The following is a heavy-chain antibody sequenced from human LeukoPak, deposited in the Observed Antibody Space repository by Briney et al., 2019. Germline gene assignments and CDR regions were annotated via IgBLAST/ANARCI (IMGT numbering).Heavy chain of an antibody. Sequence: SVKVSCRASGGTFSSYAISWVRQAPGQGLEWMGGIIPIFGTANYAQKFQGRVTITADESTSTAYMELSSLRSEDTAVYYCASELATIPHYYYGMDVWGQGTTVTVSS. CDR3: ASELATIPHYYYGMDV. CDR1: GGTFSSYA. CDR2: IIPIFGTA. V-gene: IGHV1-69*13. J-gene: IGHJ6*02. D-gene: IGHD5-24*01.